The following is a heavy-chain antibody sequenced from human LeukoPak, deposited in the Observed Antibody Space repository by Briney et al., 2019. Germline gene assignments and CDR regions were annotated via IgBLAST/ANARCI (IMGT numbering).Heavy chain of an antibody. V-gene: IGHV4-34*01. CDR2: INHSGST. D-gene: IGHD3-3*01. J-gene: IGHJ2*01. CDR1: GGSFSGFY. CDR3: ARHQGVVDL. Sequence: SETLSLTCAVYGGSFSGFYWTWIRQPPGKGLEWIGEINHSGSTNYNPSLKSRVTISVDTPKNQFSLKLSSVTAADTAVYYCARHQGVVDLWGRGSLVTVSS.